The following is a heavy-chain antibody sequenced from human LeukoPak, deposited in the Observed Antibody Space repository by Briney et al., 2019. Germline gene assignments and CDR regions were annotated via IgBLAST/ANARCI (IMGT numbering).Heavy chain of an antibody. J-gene: IGHJ6*03. CDR1: GYTFTSYD. CDR2: MNPNSGNT. V-gene: IGHV1-8*01. D-gene: IGHD2-15*01. Sequence: ASVKVSCKASGYTFTSYDFNWVRQATGQGLEWMGWMNPNSGNTGYAQKFQGRVTMTRDTSISTAYTELSSLRSEDTAVYYCARGTSCRGGSCYSDGYMDVWGKGTTVTVFS. CDR3: ARGTSCRGGSCYSDGYMDV.